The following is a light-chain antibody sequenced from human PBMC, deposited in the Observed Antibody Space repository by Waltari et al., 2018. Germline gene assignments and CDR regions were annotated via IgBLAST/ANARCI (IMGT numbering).Light chain of an antibody. CDR2: EGS. CDR3: CSYAGSSFWV. V-gene: IGLV2-23*01. Sequence: QSALTQPASVSGSPGQSITISCTGTSSDVGRYHLVSWYQQHPGKAPKLMIYEGSKRPSGVSNRFSGSKSGNTASLTISGLQAEDEADYYCCSYAGSSFWVFGGGTKLTVL. J-gene: IGLJ3*02. CDR1: SSDVGRYHL.